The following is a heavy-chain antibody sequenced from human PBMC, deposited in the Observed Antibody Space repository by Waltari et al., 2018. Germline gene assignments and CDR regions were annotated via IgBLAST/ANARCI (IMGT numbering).Heavy chain of an antibody. J-gene: IGHJ4*02. D-gene: IGHD6-13*01. CDR2: IKTYGGTT. V-gene: IGHV3-74*01. Sequence: EVQLVESGGGLVQPGGSLRLSCAASGFIFSNYWVHWLRQAPGKGPVWVSQIKTYGGTTRYTDSVEGRFTISRDNARNMLYLQMNSLRAEDTALYYCAAYSGSWYWGQGTLVTVSS. CDR3: AAYSGSWY. CDR1: GFIFSNYW.